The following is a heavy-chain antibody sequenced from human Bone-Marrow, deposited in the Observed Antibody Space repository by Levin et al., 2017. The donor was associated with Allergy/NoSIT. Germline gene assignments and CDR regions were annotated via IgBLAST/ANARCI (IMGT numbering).Heavy chain of an antibody. J-gene: IGHJ4*02. CDR1: GFTFSDYY. D-gene: IGHD6-6*01. V-gene: IGHV3-11*01. CDR3: ARARRAYSSSDY. CDR2: ISNSGSTI. Sequence: GGSLRLSCTASGFTFSDYYMTWIRQSPGKGLEWVSDISNSGSTIYYADSVKGRFTISRDNAKSSLYLRMNSLRAEDTAVYYCARARRAYSSSDYWGQGTLVTVSS.